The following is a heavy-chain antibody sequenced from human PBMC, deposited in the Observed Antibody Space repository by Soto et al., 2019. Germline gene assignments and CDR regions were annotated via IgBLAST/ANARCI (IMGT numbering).Heavy chain of an antibody. Sequence: QVQLVESGGGVVQPGRSLRLSCAASGFTFSSYAMHWVRQAPGKGLEWVAVISYDGSNKYYADSVKGRFTISRDNSKNTLYLQMNSLRAEDTAVYYCARASGVRGARGYGMDVWGQGTTVTVSS. CDR3: ARASGVRGARGYGMDV. CDR2: ISYDGSNK. J-gene: IGHJ6*02. CDR1: GFTFSSYA. V-gene: IGHV3-30-3*01. D-gene: IGHD3-10*01.